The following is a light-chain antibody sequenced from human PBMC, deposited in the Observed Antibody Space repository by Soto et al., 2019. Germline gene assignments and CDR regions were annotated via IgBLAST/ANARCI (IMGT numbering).Light chain of an antibody. V-gene: IGKV3-20*01. CDR1: ETVSDSQ. Sequence: IVLTQSPDTLSLSPGERATLSCRTSETVSDSQLAWYQQKPGQAPRLLIYSVSTRATGIADRFSGSGSGTDLTLTIGRLEPEDFGLYYCRQYGSSRWKLRHGTKVDI. CDR2: SVS. CDR3: RQYGSSRWK. J-gene: IGKJ1*01.